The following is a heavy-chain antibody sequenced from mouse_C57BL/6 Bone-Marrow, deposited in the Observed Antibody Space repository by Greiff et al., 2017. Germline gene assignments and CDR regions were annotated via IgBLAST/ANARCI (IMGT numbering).Heavy chain of an antibody. J-gene: IGHJ2*01. Sequence: QVQLKQPGAELVKPGASVKLSCKASGYTFTSYWMHWVKQRPGRGLEWIGRIDPNSGGTKYNEKFKSKATLTVDKPSSTAYMQLSSLTSEDSAVYYCARIYYYGVHYFDYWGQGTTLTVSS. CDR3: ARIYYYGVHYFDY. CDR1: GYTFTSYW. V-gene: IGHV1-72*01. CDR2: IDPNSGGT. D-gene: IGHD1-1*01.